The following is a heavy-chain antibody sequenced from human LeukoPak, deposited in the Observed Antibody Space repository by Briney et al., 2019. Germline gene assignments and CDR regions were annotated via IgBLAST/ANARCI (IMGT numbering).Heavy chain of an antibody. Sequence: GGSLRLSCEASGFSFSSYAMSWVRQAPGKGRDWVAGISGSGGSTNYEGTEKGRFTISRDNSKNTLYLQKNILRAEDTAVYYGAKDTSPRVRGVIILRNYHYGMDVWGQGTTVTVSS. D-gene: IGHD3-10*01. J-gene: IGHJ6*02. V-gene: IGHV3-23*01. CDR2: ISGSGGST. CDR3: AKDTSPRVRGVIILRNYHYGMDV. CDR1: GFSFSSYA.